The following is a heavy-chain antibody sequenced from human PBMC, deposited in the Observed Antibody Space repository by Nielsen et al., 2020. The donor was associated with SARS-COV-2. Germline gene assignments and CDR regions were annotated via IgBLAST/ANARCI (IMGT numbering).Heavy chain of an antibody. CDR2: ISSSSSYI. CDR3: AREDKGIAVAGNAFDI. D-gene: IGHD6-19*01. V-gene: IGHV3-21*01. CDR1: GFTFSSYS. J-gene: IGHJ3*02. Sequence: GGSLRLSCAASGFTFSSYSMNWVRQAPGKGLEWVSSISSSSSYIYYADSVKGRFTIPRDNAKNSLYLQMNSLRAEDTAVYYCAREDKGIAVAGNAFDIWGQGTMVTVSS.